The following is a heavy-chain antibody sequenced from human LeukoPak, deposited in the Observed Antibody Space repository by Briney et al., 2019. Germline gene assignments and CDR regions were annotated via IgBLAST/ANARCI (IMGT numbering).Heavy chain of an antibody. J-gene: IGHJ5*02. CDR2: ISYDGSNK. CDR1: GFTFSSYG. V-gene: IGHV3-30*03. Sequence: GGSLRLSCAASGFTFSSYGMHWVRQAPGKGLEWVAVISYDGSNKYYADSVKGRFTISRDNSKNTLYLQMNSLRSEDTAVYYCAIWTTVTTWNWFDPWGQGTLVTVSS. CDR3: AIWTTVTTWNWFDP. D-gene: IGHD4-11*01.